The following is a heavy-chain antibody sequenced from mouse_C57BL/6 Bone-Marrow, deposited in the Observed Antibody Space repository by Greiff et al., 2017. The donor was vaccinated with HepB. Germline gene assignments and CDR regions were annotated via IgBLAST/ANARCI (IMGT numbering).Heavy chain of an antibody. CDR2: IYPGSGNT. D-gene: IGHD2-5*01. V-gene: IGHV1-66*01. J-gene: IGHJ4*01. CDR3: ARSGYSNYPYAMDY. Sequence: QVQLQQSGPELVKPGASVKISCKASGYSFTSYYIHWVKQRPGQGLEWIGWIYPGSGNTKYNEKFKGKATLTADTSSSTAYMQLSSLTSEDSAVYYCARSGYSNYPYAMDYWGQGTSVTVSS. CDR1: GYSFTSYY.